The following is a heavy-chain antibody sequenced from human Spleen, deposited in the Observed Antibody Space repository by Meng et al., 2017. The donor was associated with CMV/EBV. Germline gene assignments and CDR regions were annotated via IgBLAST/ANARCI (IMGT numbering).Heavy chain of an antibody. J-gene: IGHJ5*02. CDR3: ARSTYSAQYDDILSGRGDL. V-gene: IGHV1-2*02. CDR1: TDFY. Sequence: TDFYIHWVRRAPGQGLGWMGWINPNSGGTNYAQRFQGRILVSRDTSTNTAYMALRRLRSDDTAIYYCARSTYSAQYDDILSGRGDLWGPGTLVTVSS. D-gene: IGHD3-9*01. CDR2: INPNSGGT.